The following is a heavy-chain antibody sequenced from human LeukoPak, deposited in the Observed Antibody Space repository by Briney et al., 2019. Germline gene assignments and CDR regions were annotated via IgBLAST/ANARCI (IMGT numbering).Heavy chain of an antibody. CDR1: GGSITSSPYY. V-gene: IGHV4-39*02. CDR3: TRVMTGSRCDC. Sequence: SETLSLTCTVSGGSITSSPYYWAWLRQPPGKGLGWIASVSYNGNTFYNPSLRGRATISADTSRNHFSVRLTSVTAADTAMYYCTRVMTGSRCDCWGQGTLVTVS. J-gene: IGHJ4*02. D-gene: IGHD3-10*01. CDR2: VSYNGNT.